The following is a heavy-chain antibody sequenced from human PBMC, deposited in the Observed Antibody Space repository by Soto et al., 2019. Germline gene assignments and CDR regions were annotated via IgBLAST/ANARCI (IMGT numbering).Heavy chain of an antibody. J-gene: IGHJ4*02. V-gene: IGHV4-39*01. CDR3: ARNGGYGDYRFDS. CDR1: GGSISSSSYY. D-gene: IGHD4-17*01. CDR2: IYYSGST. Sequence: PSETLSLTCTVSGGSISSSSYYWGWIRQPPGKGLEWIGSIYYSGSTYYNPSLKSRVTISVDTSKNQFSLKLSSVTAADTAVYYCARNGGYGDYRFDSWGQGTLVTVSS.